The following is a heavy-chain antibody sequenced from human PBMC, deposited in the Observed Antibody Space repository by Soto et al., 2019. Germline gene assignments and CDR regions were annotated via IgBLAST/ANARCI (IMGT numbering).Heavy chain of an antibody. V-gene: IGHV4-34*01. Sequence: SETLSLTCAVYGGSFSGYYWSWIRQPPGKGLEWSGEINHSGSTNYNPSLKSRVTISVDTSKNQFSLKLSSVTAADTAVYYCARVKRYPNWFDPWGQGTLVTVSS. CDR2: INHSGST. CDR1: GGSFSGYY. CDR3: ARVKRYPNWFDP. D-gene: IGHD1-1*01. J-gene: IGHJ5*02.